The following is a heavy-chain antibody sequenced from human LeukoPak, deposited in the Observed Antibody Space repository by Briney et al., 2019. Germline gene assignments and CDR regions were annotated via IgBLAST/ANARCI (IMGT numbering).Heavy chain of an antibody. CDR3: ARLYYYDSSDYQDVFDI. CDR2: IIPIFGTA. D-gene: IGHD3-22*01. CDR1: GGTFSSYA. Sequence: GASVKVSCKASGGTFSSYAISWVRQAPGQGLEWMGGIIPIFGTANYAQKFQGRVTITADESTSTAYMELSSLRSEDTAVYYCARLYYYDSSDYQDVFDIWGQGTMVTVSS. V-gene: IGHV1-69*13. J-gene: IGHJ3*02.